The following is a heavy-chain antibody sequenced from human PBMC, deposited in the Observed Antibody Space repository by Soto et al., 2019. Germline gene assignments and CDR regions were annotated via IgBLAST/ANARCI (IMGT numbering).Heavy chain of an antibody. CDR3: ARPLEQHQLGFGMDV. J-gene: IGHJ6*01. V-gene: IGHV3-33*01. CDR1: GFTFSSYG. Sequence: QVQLVQSGGGVVQPRGSLRLSCAASGFTFSSYGMHWVRQAPGKGLEWVAVIWYDGSKIYYADSVKGRFTISRDNSKSTLYLQMNSLRAEDTAVYYCARPLEQHQLGFGMDVWGQGSPVTVSS. D-gene: IGHD6-13*01. CDR2: IWYDGSKI.